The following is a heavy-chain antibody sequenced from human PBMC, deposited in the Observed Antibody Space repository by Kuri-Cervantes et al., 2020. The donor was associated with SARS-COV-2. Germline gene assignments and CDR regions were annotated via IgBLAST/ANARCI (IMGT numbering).Heavy chain of an antibody. V-gene: IGHV3-43*02. J-gene: IGHJ4*02. CDR3: ARVCSGGSCYRY. CDR2: ISGDGGST. D-gene: IGHD2-15*01. Sequence: GGSLRLSCAASGFTFDDYAMHWVRQAPGKGLEWVSLISGDGGSTYYADSVKGRFTISRDNAKNTLYLQMNSLRAEDTAVYYCARVCSGGSCYRYWGQGTLVTVSS. CDR1: GFTFDDYA.